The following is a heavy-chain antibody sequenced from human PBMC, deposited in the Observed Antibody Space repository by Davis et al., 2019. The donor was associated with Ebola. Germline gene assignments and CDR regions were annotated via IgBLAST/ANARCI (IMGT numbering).Heavy chain of an antibody. D-gene: IGHD4-17*01. Sequence: GESLKISCAASGFTFSSYWMHWVRQAPGKGLVWVSRINSDGSSTSYADSVKGRFTISRDNAKNTLYLQMNSLRAEDTAVYYCARAPTVTDDYFDYWGQGTLVTVSS. CDR2: INSDGSST. CDR3: ARAPTVTDDYFDY. J-gene: IGHJ4*02. CDR1: GFTFSSYW. V-gene: IGHV3-74*01.